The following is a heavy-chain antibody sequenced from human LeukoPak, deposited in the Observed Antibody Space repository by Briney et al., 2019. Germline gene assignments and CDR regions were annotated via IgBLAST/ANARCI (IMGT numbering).Heavy chain of an antibody. CDR3: AREEPFIPAALYYYYGMDV. CDR1: GFTFSSYW. V-gene: IGHV3-74*01. D-gene: IGHD2-2*01. Sequence: GGSLRLSCAASGFTFSSYWMHWVRQAPGKGLVWVSRINSDGSSTTYADSVKGRFTISRDNAKNTLYLQMNSLRDEDTAVYYCAREEPFIPAALYYYYGMDVWGQGTTVTVSS. CDR2: INSDGSST. J-gene: IGHJ6*02.